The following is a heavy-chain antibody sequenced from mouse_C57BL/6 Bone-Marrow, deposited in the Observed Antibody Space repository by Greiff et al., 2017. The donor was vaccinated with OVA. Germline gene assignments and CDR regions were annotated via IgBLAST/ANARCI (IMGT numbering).Heavy chain of an antibody. J-gene: IGHJ2*01. CDR1: GYSFTGYY. CDR3: ARGLRQLRPLYFDY. CDR2: INPSTGGT. Sequence: EVQLQQSGPALVKPGASVKISCKASGYSFTGYYMNWVKQSPEKSLEWIGEINPSTGGTTYNQKFKAKATLTVDKSSSTAYMQLKSLTSEDSAVYYCARGLRQLRPLYFDYWGQGTTLTVSS. D-gene: IGHD3-2*02. V-gene: IGHV1-42*01.